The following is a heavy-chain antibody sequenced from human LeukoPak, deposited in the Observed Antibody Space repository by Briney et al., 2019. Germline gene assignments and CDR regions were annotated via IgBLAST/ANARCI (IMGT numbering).Heavy chain of an antibody. V-gene: IGHV1-3*01. Sequence: ASVKVSYKASGYTFTSYAMHWVRQAPGQRLEWMGWINAGNGNTKYSQKFQGRVTITRDTSASTAYMELSSLRSEDTAVYYCARSPVTRTYYYYGMDVWGKGTTVTVSS. J-gene: IGHJ6*04. CDR3: ARSPVTRTYYYYGMDV. CDR2: INAGNGNT. D-gene: IGHD4-17*01. CDR1: GYTFTSYA.